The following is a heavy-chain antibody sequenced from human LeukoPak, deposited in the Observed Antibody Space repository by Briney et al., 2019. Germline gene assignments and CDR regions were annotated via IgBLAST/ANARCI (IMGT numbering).Heavy chain of an antibody. D-gene: IGHD6-13*01. J-gene: IGHJ4*02. CDR2: IRSDGNTK. CDR3: AKDFKQQLDY. V-gene: IGHV3-30*02. CDR1: GFTFSNYG. Sequence: GGSLRLSCAASGFTFSNYGMHWVRQAPGKGLEWVAFIRSDGNTKYYVDSVKGRFVISRDNSRNTLFVYMNSLRAEDSAVYYCAKDFKQQLDYWGQGTLVTVSS.